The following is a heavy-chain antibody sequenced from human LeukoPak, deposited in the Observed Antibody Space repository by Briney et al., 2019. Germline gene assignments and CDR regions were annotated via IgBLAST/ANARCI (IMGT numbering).Heavy chain of an antibody. V-gene: IGHV3-30*18. CDR2: ISYDGSNK. Sequence: GRSLRLSCAASGFTFSSYGMHWVRQAPGKGLEWVAVISYDGSNKYYADSVKGRFTISRDNSKNTLYLQMNSLRAEDTAVYYCAEDKAVALYYFDYWGQGTLVTVSS. D-gene: IGHD6-19*01. J-gene: IGHJ4*02. CDR1: GFTFSSYG. CDR3: AEDKAVALYYFDY.